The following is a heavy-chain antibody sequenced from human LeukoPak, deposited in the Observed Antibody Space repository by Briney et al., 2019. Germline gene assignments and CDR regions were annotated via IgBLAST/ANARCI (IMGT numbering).Heavy chain of an antibody. Sequence: SETLSLTCSVSGDSMNGYYWSWIRQPPGKGLEWIGCIYYSGSTNYIPSLKSRVAISVDTSKNQFSLRLSSVTAADTAVYYCARGSGDYGDYGYFDYWGQGTLVTVSS. J-gene: IGHJ4*02. CDR2: IYYSGST. CDR1: GDSMNGYY. V-gene: IGHV4-59*01. CDR3: ARGSGDYGDYGYFDY. D-gene: IGHD4-17*01.